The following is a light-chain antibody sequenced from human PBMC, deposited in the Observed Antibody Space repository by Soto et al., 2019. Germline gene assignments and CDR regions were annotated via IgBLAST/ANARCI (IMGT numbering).Light chain of an antibody. J-gene: IGKJ4*02. V-gene: IGKV3-20*01. CDR3: QQYSSTRPLT. CDR2: GAS. Sequence: EFVLTQSPGTLSLSPGERATLSCRASQSVSSSFLAWYQQKPGQAPRILIYGASTRATGIPDRFSGSGSGTDFTLTISRLETEDVAVYYCQQYSSTRPLTFGGGTKVEIK. CDR1: QSVSSSF.